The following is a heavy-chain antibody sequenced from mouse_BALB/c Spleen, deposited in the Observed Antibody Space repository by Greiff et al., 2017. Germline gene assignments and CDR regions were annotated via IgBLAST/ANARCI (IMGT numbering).Heavy chain of an antibody. D-gene: IGHD4-1*02. CDR2: IRSKSNNYAT. CDR1: GFTFIPNA. V-gene: IGHV10S3*01. CDR3: GTSTGTSAWFAY. Sequence: TGGGLVQPTGSLTLSCAASGFTFIPNAMHWVRLAPGKGLEWVARIRSKSNNYATYYADSVKDRFTISRDDSQSMLYLQMNNLKTEDTAMYYCGTSTGTSAWFAYWGQGTLVTVAA. J-gene: IGHJ3*01.